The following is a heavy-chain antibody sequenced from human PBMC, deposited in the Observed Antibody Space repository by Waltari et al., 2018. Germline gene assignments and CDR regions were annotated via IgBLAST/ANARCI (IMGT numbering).Heavy chain of an antibody. V-gene: IGHV1-8*01. CDR3: ARGGDSSSWYLYYYYYYYMDV. J-gene: IGHJ6*03. Sequence: QVQLVQSGAEVKKPGASVKVSCKASGYTFTSYAINWVRQATGQGLEWMGWMNPNRGNTGYAQKFQGRVTMTRNTSISTAYMELSSLRSEDTAVYYCARGGDSSSWYLYYYYYYYMDVWGKGTTVTVSS. D-gene: IGHD6-13*01. CDR1: GYTFTSYA. CDR2: MNPNRGNT.